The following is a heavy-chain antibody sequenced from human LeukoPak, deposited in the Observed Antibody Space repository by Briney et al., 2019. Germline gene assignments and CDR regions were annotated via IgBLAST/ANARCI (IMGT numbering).Heavy chain of an antibody. CDR3: ARFGYQLPKKEFDY. Sequence: ASVKVSCKASGYTFTSYGIRWVRQAPGQGLEWMGWISAYNGNTNYAQKLQGRVTMTTDTSTSTAYMELRSLRSDDTAVYYCARFGYQLPKKEFDYWGQGTLVTVSS. D-gene: IGHD2-2*01. CDR1: GYTFTSYG. V-gene: IGHV1-18*01. CDR2: ISAYNGNT. J-gene: IGHJ4*02.